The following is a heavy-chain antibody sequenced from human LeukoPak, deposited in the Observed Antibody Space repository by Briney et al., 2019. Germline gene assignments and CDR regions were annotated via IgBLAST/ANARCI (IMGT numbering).Heavy chain of an antibody. D-gene: IGHD5-12*01. Sequence: KPGESLRLSCAASGFTFSSFGMNWVRQAPGKGLEWVSSISGSSSSIYYADSVRGRFTISRDNAKNSLYLQMNSLRAEDTAVYYCAKTGLVATRFFDYWGQGTLVTVSS. CDR1: GFTFSSFG. J-gene: IGHJ4*02. V-gene: IGHV3-21*01. CDR3: AKTGLVATRFFDY. CDR2: ISGSSSSI.